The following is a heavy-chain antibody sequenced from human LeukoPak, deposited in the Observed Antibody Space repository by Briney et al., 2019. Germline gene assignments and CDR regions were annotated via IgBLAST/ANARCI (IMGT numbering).Heavy chain of an antibody. CDR1: GYTFTDYY. D-gene: IGHD3-10*01. CDR2: INPNSGDT. Sequence: VASVKVSCKASGYTFTDYYINWVRQAPGQGLEWIGWINPNSGDTNYAQKFQDRVTMTRDTSISTAYIELNFLRSDDTAVLYCARGDYYGSPKVVAAWGQGTLVTVSS. CDR3: ARGDYYGSPKVVAA. V-gene: IGHV1-2*02. J-gene: IGHJ5*02.